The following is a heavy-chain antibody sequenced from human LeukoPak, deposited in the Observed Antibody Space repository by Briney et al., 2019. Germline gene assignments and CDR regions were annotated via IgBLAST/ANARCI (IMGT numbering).Heavy chain of an antibody. J-gene: IGHJ4*02. D-gene: IGHD3-9*01. CDR3: ARDHYDILTGYYTETHIDY. V-gene: IGHV1-8*01. CDR2: MNPNSGNT. Sequence: ASVKVSCKASGYTFTSYDINWVRQATGQGLEWMGWMNPNSGNTGYAQKFQGRVTMTRNTSISTAYMELSSLRSEDTAVYYCARDHYDILTGYYTETHIDYWGQGTLVTVSS. CDR1: GYTFTSYD.